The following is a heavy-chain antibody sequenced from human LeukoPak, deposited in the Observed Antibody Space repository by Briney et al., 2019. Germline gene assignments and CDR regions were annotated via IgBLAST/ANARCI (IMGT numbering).Heavy chain of an antibody. CDR1: GYTFTSYD. V-gene: IGHV1-2*06. J-gene: IGHJ6*03. Sequence: ASVKVSCKASGYTFTSYDINWVRQAPGQGLEWMGRINPNSGGTNYAQKFQGRVTMTRDTSISTAYMELSRLRSDDTAVYYCARGNEQLGYYYYYYMDVWGKGTTVTVSS. CDR2: INPNSGGT. D-gene: IGHD6-13*01. CDR3: ARGNEQLGYYYYYYMDV.